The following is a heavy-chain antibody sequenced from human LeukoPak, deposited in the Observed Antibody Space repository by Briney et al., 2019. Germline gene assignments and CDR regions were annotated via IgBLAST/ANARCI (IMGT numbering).Heavy chain of an antibody. V-gene: IGHV1-2*02. CDR3: AREGGYYGSGSYYNAFDY. J-gene: IGHJ4*02. D-gene: IGHD3-10*01. Sequence: GASVKVSCKASGYTFTGYYMHWVRQAPGQGLEWMGWINPNSGGTSYAQKFQGRVTMTRDTSISTAYMELRSLRSDDTAVYYCAREGGYYGSGSYYNAFDYWGQGTLVTVSS. CDR1: GYTFTGYY. CDR2: INPNSGGT.